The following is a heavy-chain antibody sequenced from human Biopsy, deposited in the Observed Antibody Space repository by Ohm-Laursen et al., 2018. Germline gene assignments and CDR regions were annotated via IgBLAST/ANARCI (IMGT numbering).Heavy chain of an antibody. V-gene: IGHV1-2*02. CDR1: GYTFTGQY. D-gene: IGHD2-15*01. CDR2: INLPSGTT. CDR3: AKGQDLRGGAEYFQH. J-gene: IGHJ1*01. Sequence: SVKVSCKASGYTFTGQYLHWVRQVPGQGQGWMGGINLPSGTTKFAQDFQGRATMTRDTSITTAYMELRRLRSDDTAVYYCAKGQDLRGGAEYFQHWGQGALVTVSS.